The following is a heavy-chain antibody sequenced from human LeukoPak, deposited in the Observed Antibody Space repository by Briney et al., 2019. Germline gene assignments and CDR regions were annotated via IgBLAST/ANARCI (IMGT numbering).Heavy chain of an antibody. Sequence: GASVKVSCKASGYTLTSYYMHWVRQAPGQGLEWMGIINPSGGSTSYAQKFQGRVTMTRDTSTSTVYMELSSLRSEDTAVYYCARSTIFGVAPGYWGQGTLVTVSS. CDR2: INPSGGST. J-gene: IGHJ4*02. CDR1: GYTLTSYY. CDR3: ARSTIFGVAPGY. V-gene: IGHV1-46*01. D-gene: IGHD3-3*01.